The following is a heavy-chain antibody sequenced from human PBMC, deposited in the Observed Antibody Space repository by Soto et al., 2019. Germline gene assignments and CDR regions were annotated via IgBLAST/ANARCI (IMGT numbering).Heavy chain of an antibody. CDR3: AREEGSYWNYYYYYGMDV. D-gene: IGHD1-26*01. CDR2: IKQDGSEK. V-gene: IGHV3-7*01. CDR1: GFTFSSYW. Sequence: GGSLRLSCAASGFTFSSYWMSWVRQAPGKGLEWVANIKQDGSEKYYVDSVKGRFTISRDNAKNSLYLQMNSLRAEDTALYYCAREEGSYWNYYYYYGMDVWGQGTTVTVSS. J-gene: IGHJ6*02.